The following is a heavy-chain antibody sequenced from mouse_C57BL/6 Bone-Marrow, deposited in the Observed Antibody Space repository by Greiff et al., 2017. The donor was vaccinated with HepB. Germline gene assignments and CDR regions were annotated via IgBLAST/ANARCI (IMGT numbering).Heavy chain of an antibody. CDR1: GYTFTSYW. V-gene: IGHV1-64*01. Sequence: QVQLQQPGAELVKPGASVKLSCKASGYTFTSYWMHWVKQRPGQGLEWIGMIHPNSGSTNYNEKFKSKATLTVDKSSSTAYMQLSSLTSEDSAVYDVARERITTVVSPHWYVDVWGTGTTVTVSS. J-gene: IGHJ1*03. D-gene: IGHD1-1*01. CDR3: ARERITTVVSPHWYVDV. CDR2: IHPNSGST.